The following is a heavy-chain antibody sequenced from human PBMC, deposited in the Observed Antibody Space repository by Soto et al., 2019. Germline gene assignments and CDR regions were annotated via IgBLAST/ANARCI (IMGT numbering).Heavy chain of an antibody. V-gene: IGHV4-59*01. Sequence: ETLSLTCAVSGDSISSYYWTWIRQPPGKGLEWIGYIYHSGSTHYSPSLKSRLTISIDTSRNQFSLSLASVTAADTAVYYCARAFAGTGAYWYFGLWGRGTLVTVSS. CDR3: ARAFAGTGAYWYFGL. J-gene: IGHJ2*01. D-gene: IGHD2-8*02. CDR2: IYHSGST. CDR1: GDSISSYY.